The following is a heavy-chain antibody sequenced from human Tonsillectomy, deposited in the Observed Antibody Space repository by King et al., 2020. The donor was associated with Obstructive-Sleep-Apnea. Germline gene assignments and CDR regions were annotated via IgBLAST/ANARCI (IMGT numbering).Heavy chain of an antibody. CDR2: IYPGVSDT. J-gene: IGHJ4*02. Sequence: AQLVQSGAEVKKHGESLKISCKGSGYSFTNYWIAWVRQVPGKGLAWMGIIYPGVSDTPYSPSFLGQLPVSVAKSISTAYLHWSSLKASDTAMYYCGRRNRGTGADYYFDYWGQGTLVTVSS. CDR1: GYSFTNYW. D-gene: IGHD7-27*01. CDR3: GRRNRGTGADYYFDY. V-gene: IGHV5-51*01.